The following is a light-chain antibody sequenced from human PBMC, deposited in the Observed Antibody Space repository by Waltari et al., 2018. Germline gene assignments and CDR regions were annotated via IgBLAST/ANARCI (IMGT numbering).Light chain of an antibody. Sequence: QSALTQPAAVSGSPGQSIHISCTGTSSDVGGYTYVSWFQQKPGAVPKLILYEVNNRPSGVSNRFSGSKSGNTASLTISGLQAEDEADYFCSSYTRISTFVFGTGTEVSVL. CDR3: SSYTRISTFV. CDR2: EVN. CDR1: SSDVGGYTY. J-gene: IGLJ1*01. V-gene: IGLV2-14*01.